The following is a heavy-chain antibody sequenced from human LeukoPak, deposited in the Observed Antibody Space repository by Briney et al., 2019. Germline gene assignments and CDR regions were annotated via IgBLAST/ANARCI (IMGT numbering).Heavy chain of an antibody. Sequence: ASETLSLTCAVHGGSFSGYYWSWIRQPPGKGLEWIGEINHSGSTNYNPSLKSRVTISVDTSKNQFSLKLSSVTAADTAVYYCARRWLQFSVLDYWGQGTLVTVSS. CDR2: INHSGST. CDR1: GGSFSGYY. CDR3: ARRWLQFSVLDY. V-gene: IGHV4-34*01. D-gene: IGHD5-24*01. J-gene: IGHJ4*02.